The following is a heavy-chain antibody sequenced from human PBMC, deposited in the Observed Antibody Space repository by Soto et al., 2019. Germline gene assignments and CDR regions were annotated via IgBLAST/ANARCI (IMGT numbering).Heavy chain of an antibody. D-gene: IGHD6-25*01. CDR1: GGSISSYY. CDR3: ARPHGGSSGWDNWFDP. CDR2: IYYSGST. J-gene: IGHJ5*02. V-gene: IGHV4-59*01. Sequence: SETLSLTCTVSGGSISSYYWSWIRQPPGKGQEWIGYIYYSGSTNYNPSLKSRVTISVDTSKNQFSLKLSSVTAADTAVYYCARPHGGSSGWDNWFDPWGQGTLVTVSS.